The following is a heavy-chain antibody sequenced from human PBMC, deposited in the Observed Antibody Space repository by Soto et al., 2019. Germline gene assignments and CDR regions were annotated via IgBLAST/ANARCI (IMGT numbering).Heavy chain of an antibody. CDR3: AKPGRNVSWFDP. Sequence: GPTLVNPTQTLTLTCTYSGFSLSTSNMRVSWIRQPPGKALEWLARIDWDDDKYYTTSLMTRLTISKDTSMNQVVLTMPNIDPVDTATHYCAKPGRNVSWFDPSGHGTLVT. D-gene: IGHD2-15*01. CDR2: IDWDDDK. J-gene: IGHJ5*02. V-gene: IGHV2-70*04. CDR1: GFSLSTSNMR.